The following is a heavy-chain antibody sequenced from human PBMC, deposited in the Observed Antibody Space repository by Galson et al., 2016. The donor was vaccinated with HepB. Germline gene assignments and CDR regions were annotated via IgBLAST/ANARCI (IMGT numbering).Heavy chain of an antibody. V-gene: IGHV3-48*02. D-gene: IGHD3-9*01. Sequence: SVKGRFTISRDNAKNSLYLQMNSLRDEDTAVYYCASDQHYDNLTGYRHPYWYFELWGRGTLVTVSS. J-gene: IGHJ2*01. CDR3: ASDQHYDNLTGYRHPYWYFEL.